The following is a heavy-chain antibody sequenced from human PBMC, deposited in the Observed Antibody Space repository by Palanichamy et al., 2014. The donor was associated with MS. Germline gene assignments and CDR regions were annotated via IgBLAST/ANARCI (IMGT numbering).Heavy chain of an antibody. Sequence: EVQLVEVWGEGLVQAWGVPETLLCSSGFTFSSYWMSWVRQAPGKGLEWVANIKQDGSEKYYVDSVKGRFTISRDNAKNSLYLQMNSLRAEDTAVYYCAREAYSSAWIFWGYWGQGALVTVSS. CDR3: AREAYSSAWIFWGY. D-gene: IGHD6-19*01. V-gene: IGHV3-7*03. CDR1: GFTFSSYW. J-gene: IGHJ4*02. CDR2: IKQDGSEK.